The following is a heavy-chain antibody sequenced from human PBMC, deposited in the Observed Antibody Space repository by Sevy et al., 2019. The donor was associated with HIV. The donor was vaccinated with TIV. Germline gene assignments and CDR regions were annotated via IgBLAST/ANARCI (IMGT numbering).Heavy chain of an antibody. Sequence: SESLSLTCTVSGGSISSYYWSWIRQPAGKGLERIGRIYTSGSTNYNPSLKSRVTMSVDTSKNQFSLKLSSVTAADTAVYYCTRGWYPIDYYGMDVWGQGTTVSVSS. CDR3: TRGWYPIDYYGMDV. V-gene: IGHV4-4*07. CDR1: GGSISSYY. J-gene: IGHJ6*02. CDR2: IYTSGST. D-gene: IGHD6-13*01.